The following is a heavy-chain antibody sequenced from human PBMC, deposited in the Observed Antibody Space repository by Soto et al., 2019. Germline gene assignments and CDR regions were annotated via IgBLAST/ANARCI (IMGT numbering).Heavy chain of an antibody. V-gene: IGHV1-18*01. CDR2: IHTYNGNT. Sequence: QVQLVQSGGEVKKPGASVKVSCKASGYTFTSYGISWVRQAPGQGLEWGGWIHTYNGNTNFAQKLQGRVTLTTDTSTNTAYMELRSLRSDDTAVYYCARDSDYIIAYWGQGTLVTVSS. D-gene: IGHD4-17*01. CDR1: GYTFTSYG. CDR3: ARDSDYIIAY. J-gene: IGHJ4*02.